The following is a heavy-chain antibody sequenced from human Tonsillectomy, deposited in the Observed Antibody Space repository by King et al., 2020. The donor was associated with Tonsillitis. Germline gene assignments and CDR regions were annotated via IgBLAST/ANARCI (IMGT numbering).Heavy chain of an antibody. CDR1: GFTFSSYG. J-gene: IGHJ4*02. Sequence: VQLVESGGGVVQPGRSLRLSCAASGFTFSSYGMHWVRQAPGKGLEWVAVISYDGRNKYYADSVKGRFTIFRDNSKNTLYQQMNSLRGEDTAVYYCAKDRGQWMVHYFFDYWGQGTLVTVSS. CDR3: AKDRGQWMVHYFFDY. CDR2: ISYDGRNK. V-gene: IGHV3-30*18. D-gene: IGHD6-19*01.